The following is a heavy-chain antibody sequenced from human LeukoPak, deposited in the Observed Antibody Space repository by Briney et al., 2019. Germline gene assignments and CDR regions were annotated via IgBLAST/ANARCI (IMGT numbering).Heavy chain of an antibody. Sequence: GGSLRLSCAASGFTFSDYYMSWIRQAPGKGLEWVSYISSSGSTIYYADSVKGRFTISRDNAKNSLYLQMNSLRAEDTAVYYCAREYSGSLEQEESDAFDIWGQGTMVTVSS. CDR2: ISSSGSTI. CDR1: GFTFSDYY. D-gene: IGHD3-10*01. CDR3: AREYSGSLEQEESDAFDI. J-gene: IGHJ3*02. V-gene: IGHV3-11*01.